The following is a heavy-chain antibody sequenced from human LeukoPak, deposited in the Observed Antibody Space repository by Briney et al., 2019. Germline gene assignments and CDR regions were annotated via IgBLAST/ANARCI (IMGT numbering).Heavy chain of an antibody. J-gene: IGHJ4*02. CDR2: IYYSGST. CDR3: ATPGSGSSSDY. CDR1: GGSISSSSYY. D-gene: IGHD1-26*01. V-gene: IGHV4-39*01. Sequence: SETLSLTCTVSGGSISSSSYYWGWIRQPPGKGLEWIGNIYYSGSTYYNPSLKSRVTISVDTSKNQFSLKLSSVTAADTAVYYCATPGSGSSSDYWGQGTLVTVPS.